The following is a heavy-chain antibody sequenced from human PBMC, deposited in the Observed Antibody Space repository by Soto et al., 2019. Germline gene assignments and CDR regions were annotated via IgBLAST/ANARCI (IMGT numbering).Heavy chain of an antibody. CDR2: ISDDGTDK. CDR3: AKIYGSTPGGYYGMDV. V-gene: IGHV3-30*18. Sequence: PGGSLRLSCAASGFTFSRYGMHWVRQAPGKGLEWVAVISDDGTDKYHADSAKGRFTISRDNSKNTLYLQKNSLRAEDTAVYYCAKIYGSTPGGYYGMDVWGQGTTVTVS. D-gene: IGHD1-26*01. J-gene: IGHJ6*02. CDR1: GFTFSRYG.